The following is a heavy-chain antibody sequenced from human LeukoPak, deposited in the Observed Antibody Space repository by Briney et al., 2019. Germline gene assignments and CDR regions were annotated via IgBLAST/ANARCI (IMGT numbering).Heavy chain of an antibody. Sequence: GGSLRLSCAASGFTFTTYALSWVRQAPGKGLEWVSGTSDRGDYTYYADSVKGRFTISRDNSKNTLYLQMNSLRAEDTALYFCAKKAQYNGNYPLDYWGQGTLVTVSS. CDR2: TSDRGDYT. D-gene: IGHD1-26*01. CDR3: AKKAQYNGNYPLDY. J-gene: IGHJ4*02. V-gene: IGHV3-23*01. CDR1: GFTFTTYA.